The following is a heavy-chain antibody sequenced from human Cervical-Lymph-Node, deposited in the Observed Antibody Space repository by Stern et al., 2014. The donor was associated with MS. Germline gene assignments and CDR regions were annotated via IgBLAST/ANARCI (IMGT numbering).Heavy chain of an antibody. CDR3: ARGGGLVGYFDY. CDR1: GYTFSSYA. Sequence: VQLVESGAEVKKPGSSVKVSCKASGYTFSSYAINWVRQAPGPGLEWMVGITPVFGTTNYAQKFQGRVTITADKSTNTAYMELMTLRSEDTAVYYCARGGGLVGYFDYWGQGTLVSVSS. CDR2: ITPVFGTT. D-gene: IGHD1-26*01. V-gene: IGHV1-69*06. J-gene: IGHJ4*02.